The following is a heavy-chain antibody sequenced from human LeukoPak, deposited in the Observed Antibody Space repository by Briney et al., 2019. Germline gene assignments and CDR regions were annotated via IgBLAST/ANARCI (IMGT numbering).Heavy chain of an antibody. CDR1: GYSISSGYY. J-gene: IGHJ4*02. D-gene: IGHD3-3*01. V-gene: IGHV4-38-2*02. Sequence: SETLSLTCTVSGYSISSGYYWGWIRQPPGKGLEWIGSIYHSGSTYYNPSLKSRVTISVDTSKNQFSLKLSSVTAADTAVYYCARVDKYYDFWSGYQXFDYWGXXTLVTVSS. CDR3: ARVDKYYDFWSGYQXFDY. CDR2: IYHSGST.